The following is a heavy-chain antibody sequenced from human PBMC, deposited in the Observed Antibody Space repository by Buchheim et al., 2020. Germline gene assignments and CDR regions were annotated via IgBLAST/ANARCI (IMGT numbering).Heavy chain of an antibody. CDR3: AHRGLSAGYSSGWDGGYFDY. CDR1: GFSLTTGGVG. D-gene: IGHD6-19*01. J-gene: IGHJ4*02. Sequence: QITLKESGPTLVESTQTLTLTCTFSGFSLTTGGVGVGWIRQSPGKALELLAIIYWDVDKRYSPSLRSRLTITKDTSKTQVVLTMTNMDPVDTGTYYCAHRGLSAGYSSGWDGGYFDYWGQGTL. CDR2: IYWDVDK. V-gene: IGHV2-5*02.